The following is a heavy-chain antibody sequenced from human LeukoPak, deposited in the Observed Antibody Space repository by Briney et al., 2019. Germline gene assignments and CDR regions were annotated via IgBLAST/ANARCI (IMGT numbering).Heavy chain of an antibody. V-gene: IGHV3-66*01. CDR3: ATAPGIAAAGNDY. D-gene: IGHD6-13*01. CDR1: GFTVSSNY. Sequence: GGSLRLPCAASGFTVSSNYMSWVRQAPGKGLEWVSVIYSGGSTYYADSVKGRFTISRDNSKNTLYLQMNSLRAEDTAVYYCATAPGIAAAGNDYWGQGTLVTVSS. J-gene: IGHJ4*02. CDR2: IYSGGST.